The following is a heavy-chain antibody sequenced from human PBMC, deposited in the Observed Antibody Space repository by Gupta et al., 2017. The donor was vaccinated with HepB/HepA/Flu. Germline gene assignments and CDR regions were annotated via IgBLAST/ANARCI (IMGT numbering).Heavy chain of an antibody. D-gene: IGHD3-3*01. Sequence: QVQLQQWGAGLLKPSETLSLTCAVSGGSFSGYYWSWIRQPPGRGLEWVGEMNHSGSRNYNPSLKSRVTISVDTSKNQFSLNINSVTAADTAVYYCARRTYDCWSGYYGTFDFWGQGTLVTVSS. J-gene: IGHJ4*02. CDR1: GGSFSGYY. V-gene: IGHV4-34*01. CDR3: ARRTYDCWSGYYGTFDF. CDR2: MNHSGSR.